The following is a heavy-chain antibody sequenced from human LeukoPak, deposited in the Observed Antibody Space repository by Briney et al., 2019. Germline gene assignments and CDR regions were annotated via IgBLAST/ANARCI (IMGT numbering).Heavy chain of an antibody. CDR1: GGSISSYY. J-gene: IGHJ6*02. CDR3: ARAIAVAGRYYYYGMDV. CDR2: IYYSGST. V-gene: IGHV4-59*12. D-gene: IGHD6-19*01. Sequence: SETLSLTCTVSGGSISSYYWSWIRQPPGKGLEWIGYIYYSGSTNYNPSLKSRVTISVDTSKNQFSLKLSSVTAADTAVYYCARAIAVAGRYYYYGMDVWGQGTTVTVSS.